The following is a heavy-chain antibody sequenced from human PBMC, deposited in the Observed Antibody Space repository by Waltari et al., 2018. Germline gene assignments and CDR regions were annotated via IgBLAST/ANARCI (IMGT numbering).Heavy chain of an antibody. CDR1: GFTFSSYA. CDR2: IYSGGSST. D-gene: IGHD6-13*01. CDR3: AKDLRGIAAAGIDY. V-gene: IGHV3-23*03. Sequence: EVQLLESGGGLVQPGGSLRRSCAASGFTFSSYAMSWVRQAPGKGLEWVSVIYSGGSSTYYADSVKGRFTISRDNSKNTLYLQMNSLRAEDTAVYYCAKDLRGIAAAGIDYWGQGTLVTVSS. J-gene: IGHJ4*02.